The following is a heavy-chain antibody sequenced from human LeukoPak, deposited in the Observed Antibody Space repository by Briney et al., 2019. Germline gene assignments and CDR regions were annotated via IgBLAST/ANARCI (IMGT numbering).Heavy chain of an antibody. CDR1: GGSISSYY. Sequence: SETLSLTCTVSGGSISSYYWSWIRQPAGKGLEWIGRIYTSGSTNYNPSLKSRVTMSVDTSKNQFSLKLSSVTAADTAVYYCARDRNDFWSGYSDYWGQGTLVTVSS. J-gene: IGHJ4*02. V-gene: IGHV4-4*07. CDR2: IYTSGST. D-gene: IGHD3-3*01. CDR3: ARDRNDFWSGYSDY.